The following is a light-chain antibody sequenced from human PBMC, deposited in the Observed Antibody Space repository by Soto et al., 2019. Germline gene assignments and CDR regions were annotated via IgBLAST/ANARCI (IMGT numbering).Light chain of an antibody. Sequence: QSVLTQPASVSGSPGQSITISCTATSSDVGGYKYVSWYQQHPGKAPILMIYDVSNRPSGVSNRFSGSKSGNTASLTISGLQAEDEADYYCSSYTSSSPHVVFGGGTKLTVL. CDR1: SSDVGGYKY. V-gene: IGLV2-14*03. CDR2: DVS. CDR3: SSYTSSSPHVV. J-gene: IGLJ2*01.